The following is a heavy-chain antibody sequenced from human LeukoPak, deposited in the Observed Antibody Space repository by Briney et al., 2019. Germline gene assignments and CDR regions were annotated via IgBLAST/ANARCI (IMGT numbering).Heavy chain of an antibody. V-gene: IGHV4-34*01. CDR3: ARTTVTTFLLRSDYDY. D-gene: IGHD4-17*01. CDR1: GGSFSGYY. Sequence: PSETLSLTPAVYGGSFSGYYWSWIRQPPGKGLEWIGEINHSGSTNYNPSLKSRVTISVDTSKNQFSLKLSSVTAADTAVYYCARTTVTTFLLRSDYDYWGQGTLVTVSS. CDR2: INHSGST. J-gene: IGHJ4*02.